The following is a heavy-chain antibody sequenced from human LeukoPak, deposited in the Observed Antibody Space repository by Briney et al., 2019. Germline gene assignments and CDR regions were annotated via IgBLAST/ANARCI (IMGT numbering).Heavy chain of an antibody. D-gene: IGHD3-16*02. J-gene: IGHJ4*02. CDR3: AKDLSYSFEIPAY. V-gene: IGHV3-30*02. CDR2: IGFDGNKK. CDR1: GFIFGGFG. Sequence: GGSLRLSCAASGFIFGGFGMHWVRQAPGQGLEWVAFIGFDGNKKVIRDSVKGRFTISRDNAGKTMCLKKNSPRAEDTGVYYCAKDLSYSFEIPAYWGQGTLVTVSS.